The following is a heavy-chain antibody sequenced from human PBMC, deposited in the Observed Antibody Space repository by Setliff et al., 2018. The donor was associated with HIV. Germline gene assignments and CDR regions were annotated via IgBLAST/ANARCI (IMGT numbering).Heavy chain of an antibody. CDR3: ARDMHANINAQDV. D-gene: IGHD2-8*01. V-gene: IGHV4-31*03. Sequence: PSETLSLTCTVSGGLITNDGYYWTWIRQHPEKGLERIGYIYFNGKTYYNPSLGGRATMSVGTSKNQFSLMLSSVTAADTAVYYCARDMHANINAQDVWGQGTLVTVSS. CDR2: IYFNGKT. CDR1: GGLITNDGYY. J-gene: IGHJ1*01.